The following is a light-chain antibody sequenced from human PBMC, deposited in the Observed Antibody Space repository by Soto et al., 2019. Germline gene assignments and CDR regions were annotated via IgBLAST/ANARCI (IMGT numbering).Light chain of an antibody. J-gene: IGLJ3*02. CDR2: EVT. V-gene: IGLV2-8*01. CDR1: SSDVGTYNF. CDR3: NSYAGSNNLVV. Sequence: QSALTQPPSASGSPGQSVTISCTGTSSDVGTYNFVSWFQQNPGKAPKLMIYEVTKRPSGVPDRFSGSKSGNTASLTVSGLQAEDEADYYCNSYAGSNNLVVFGGGTKVTVL.